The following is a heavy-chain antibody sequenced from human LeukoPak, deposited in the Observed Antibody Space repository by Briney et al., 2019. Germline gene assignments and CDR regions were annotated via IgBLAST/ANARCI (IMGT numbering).Heavy chain of an antibody. CDR2: IRSNSDGGTV. CDR1: GFTFSNAW. J-gene: IGHJ5*02. CDR3: ATDFYDTT. V-gene: IGHV3-15*07. Sequence: PGGSLRLSCATSGFTFSNAWMNWVRQAPGKGLEWVGRIRSNSDGGTVDYAAPVKGRFALSRDDSKNTLYLQMNSLQTEDTAVYYCATDFYDTTWGQGTLVTVSS. D-gene: IGHD3-22*01.